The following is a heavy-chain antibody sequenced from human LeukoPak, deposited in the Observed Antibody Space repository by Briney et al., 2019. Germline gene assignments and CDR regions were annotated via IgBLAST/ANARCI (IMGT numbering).Heavy chain of an antibody. CDR1: GFSFSAYY. J-gene: IGHJ4*02. CDR2: ISGGSSYT. CDR3: ARGSLRCNGGSCSYFFDY. V-gene: IGHV3-11*05. D-gene: IGHD2-15*01. Sequence: KSGGSLRLSCGASGFSFSAYYMIWLRQPPGKGLEWVSYISGGSSYTTVVDSVKGRFTISRDNAKNSLYLQMHSLRAEDTAVYYCARGSLRCNGGSCSYFFDYWGQGTLVTVSS.